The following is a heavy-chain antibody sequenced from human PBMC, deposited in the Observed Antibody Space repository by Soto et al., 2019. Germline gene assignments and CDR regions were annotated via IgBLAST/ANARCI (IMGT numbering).Heavy chain of an antibody. CDR1: GGSFSGYY. CDR3: ARGGAYCGGDCYWGDAFDI. J-gene: IGHJ3*02. D-gene: IGHD2-21*02. Sequence: SETLSLTCAVYGGSFSGYYWSWIRQPPGKGLEWIGEINHSGSTNYNPSLKSRVTISVDTSKNQFSLKLSSVTAADTAVYYCARGGAYCGGDCYWGDAFDIWGQGTMVT. CDR2: INHSGST. V-gene: IGHV4-34*01.